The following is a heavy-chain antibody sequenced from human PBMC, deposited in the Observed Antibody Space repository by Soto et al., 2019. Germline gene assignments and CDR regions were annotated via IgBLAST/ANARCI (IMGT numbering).Heavy chain of an antibody. D-gene: IGHD3-3*01. CDR1: GVSISSNY. V-gene: IGHV4-59*01. Sequence: KPSETLSLTCIVSGVSISSNYWSWIRQPPGQGLEWIGYIHYSGSTNFNPSLKSRVIMSVDTSKNQFSLRLSSVTAADTAVYYCARSYPSTIFGVVPSRGLDVWGQGATVTVS. CDR3: ARSYPSTIFGVVPSRGLDV. J-gene: IGHJ6*02. CDR2: IHYSGST.